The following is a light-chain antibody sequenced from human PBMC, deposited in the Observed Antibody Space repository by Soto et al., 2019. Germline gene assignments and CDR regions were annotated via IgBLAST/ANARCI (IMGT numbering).Light chain of an antibody. CDR3: QQYGTSPVT. CDR1: QSVTYSY. V-gene: IGKV3-20*01. J-gene: IGKJ1*01. Sequence: EIVLTQSPGTLSLSPGERATLSCRASQSVTYSYLAWYQQKPGQAPRLLIYGASSRATGIPDRFSGSGSGTDFTLTISRLEPEDFAVYYCQQYGTSPVTFGQGTKVEIK. CDR2: GAS.